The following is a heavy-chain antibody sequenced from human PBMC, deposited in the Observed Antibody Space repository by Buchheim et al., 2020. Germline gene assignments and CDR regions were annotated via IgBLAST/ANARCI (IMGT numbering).Heavy chain of an antibody. Sequence: QEQLVESGGGVVQPGRSLRLSCAASGFTFSSYDMHWVRQAPGKGLEWVAVISFDRSNQYYVDSVKGRFTISRDNSENSLYLQMNSLRREDTAMYYCATKRGYSYGDDAFDVWGQGT. J-gene: IGHJ3*01. CDR2: ISFDRSNQ. D-gene: IGHD5-18*01. CDR1: GFTFSSYD. CDR3: ATKRGYSYGDDAFDV. V-gene: IGHV3-30*03.